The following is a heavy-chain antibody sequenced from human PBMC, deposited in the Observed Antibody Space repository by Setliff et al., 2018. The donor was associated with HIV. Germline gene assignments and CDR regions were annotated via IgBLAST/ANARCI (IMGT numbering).Heavy chain of an antibody. D-gene: IGHD5-12*01. Sequence: SETLSLTCAVSGYSISSGYYWGWIRQPPGKGLEWIGNIYYSGSTYYNPSLKSRVTISLDTSKNQFSLKLSSVTAADTAVYYCARHGAYEAYYDYMDVWGKGTTVTVSS. CDR3: ARHGAYEAYYDYMDV. V-gene: IGHV4-38-2*01. CDR2: IYYSGST. CDR1: GYSISSGYY. J-gene: IGHJ6*03.